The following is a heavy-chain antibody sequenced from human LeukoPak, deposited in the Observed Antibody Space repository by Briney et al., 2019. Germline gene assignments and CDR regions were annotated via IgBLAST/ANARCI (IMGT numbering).Heavy chain of an antibody. V-gene: IGHV1-18*01. CDR1: GYTFTNYG. D-gene: IGHD5-12*01. CDR3: ARGGYGGYDY. J-gene: IGHJ4*02. Sequence: ASVKVSCKASGYTFTNYGISWVRQAPGQGLEWMGWISAYNGHTKYAQKVQGRVTMTRDTSTSTVYMEMSSLRSEDTAVYYCARGGYGGYDYWGQGTLVTVSS. CDR2: ISAYNGHT.